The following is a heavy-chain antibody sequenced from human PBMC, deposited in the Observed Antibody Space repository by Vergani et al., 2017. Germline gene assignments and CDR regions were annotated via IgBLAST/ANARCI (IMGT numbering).Heavy chain of an antibody. V-gene: IGHV3-43D*03. CDR3: AKDISPYGSWTQSAFDP. J-gene: IGHJ5*02. Sequence: EVQLVESGGVVVQPGGSLRLSCAASGFTFDDYAMHWVRQAPGKGLEWVSLFSWDGGSTYYADSVKGRFTFTRYNSKNSLYLQMNSLRTEDTALYYCAKDISPYGSWTQSAFDPWGQGTLVTVSS. CDR2: FSWDGGST. CDR1: GFTFDDYA. D-gene: IGHD3-10*01.